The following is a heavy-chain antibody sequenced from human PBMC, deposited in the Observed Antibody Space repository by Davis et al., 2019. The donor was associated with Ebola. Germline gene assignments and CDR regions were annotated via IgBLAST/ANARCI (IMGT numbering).Heavy chain of an antibody. CDR1: SGSMNTYY. J-gene: IGHJ4*02. Sequence: PSETLSLTCTVSSGSMNTYYWSWIRQPAGKGLEWIGRIYSSERVNYNPSLQGRVTMSVDMSKNQFFLRMTSVTAADTAVYYCAREGLLGATAVDYWGQGTLVTVSS. CDR3: AREGLLGATAVDY. D-gene: IGHD1-26*01. CDR2: IYSSERV. V-gene: IGHV4-4*07.